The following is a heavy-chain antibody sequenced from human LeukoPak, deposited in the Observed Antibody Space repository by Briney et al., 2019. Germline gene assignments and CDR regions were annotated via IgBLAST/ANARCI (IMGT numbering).Heavy chain of an antibody. CDR3: ARDLHGGGDS. D-gene: IGHD4-23*01. CDR1: GFTVRSNY. CDR2: IYGGDDT. Sequence: GGSLRLPCAASGFTVRSNYMNWVRQAPGKGLEWVSVIYGGDDTYYAASVKGRFTISRDNSRNTLYLQMNSLRAEDTAVYYCARDLHGGGDSWGQGTLVTVSS. V-gene: IGHV3-53*01. J-gene: IGHJ4*02.